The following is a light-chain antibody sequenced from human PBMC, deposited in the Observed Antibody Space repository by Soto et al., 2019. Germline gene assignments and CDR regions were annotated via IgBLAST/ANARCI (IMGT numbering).Light chain of an antibody. CDR3: QQYHGYFLP. V-gene: IGKV1-5*01. Sequence: DIQMTQSPSTLSASVGDRVTITCRASQSISRSLAWYQQKSGKAPKLLIYDASSLESGVPSRFSGSGFGTEFTLTISGLQPDDFETYYCQQYHGYFLPLGPGTKVDI. CDR2: DAS. CDR1: QSISRS. J-gene: IGKJ3*01.